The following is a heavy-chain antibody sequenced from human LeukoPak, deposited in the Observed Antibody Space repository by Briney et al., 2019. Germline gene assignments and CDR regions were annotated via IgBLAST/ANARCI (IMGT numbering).Heavy chain of an antibody. CDR3: ANLGGGYSGYDWGNFDY. J-gene: IGHJ4*02. Sequence: GGSLRLSCAASGFTFSSYAMSWVRQAPGKGLEWVSAISGSGGSTYYADSVKGRFTISRDNSKNTLYLQMNSLRAEDTAVYYCANLGGGYSGYDWGNFDYWGQGTLVTVSS. CDR2: ISGSGGST. D-gene: IGHD5-12*01. V-gene: IGHV3-23*01. CDR1: GFTFSSYA.